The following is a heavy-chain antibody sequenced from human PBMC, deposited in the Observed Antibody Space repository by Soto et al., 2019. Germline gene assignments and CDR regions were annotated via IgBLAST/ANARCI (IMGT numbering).Heavy chain of an antibody. J-gene: IGHJ5*01. D-gene: IGHD5-18*01. V-gene: IGHV3-23*01. CDR2: ISGSGDST. CDR1: GFIFRSYA. Sequence: EVQLLESGGGLVQPGGSLRLSCAASGFIFRSYAMNWVRQAPGKGLERVSGISGSGDSTYYADAVKGRFTISRDNSKNKLFLQMNSLRDDDGAVYYCAKAGVGGFRGWDTFNWFDSWGQGILVTFSS. CDR3: AKAGVGGFRGWDTFNWFDS.